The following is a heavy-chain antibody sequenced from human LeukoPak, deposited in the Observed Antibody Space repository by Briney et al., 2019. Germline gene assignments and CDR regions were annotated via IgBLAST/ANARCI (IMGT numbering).Heavy chain of an antibody. J-gene: IGHJ4*02. CDR2: IYYSGST. CDR1: GGSISSYY. V-gene: IGHV4-59*01. CDR3: ARVGSSGYHYDY. Sequence: PSETLSLTCTVSGGSISSYYWSWIRQPPGKGLEWIGYIYYSGSTNYNPSLKSRVTISVDTSKNQFSLKLSSVTAVDTAVYYCARVGSSGYHYDYWGQGTLVTVFS. D-gene: IGHD3-22*01.